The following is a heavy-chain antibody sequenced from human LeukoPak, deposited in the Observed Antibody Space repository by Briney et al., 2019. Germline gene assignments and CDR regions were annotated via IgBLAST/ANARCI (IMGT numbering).Heavy chain of an antibody. Sequence: ASVKVSCKASGYTFTSYDMHWVRQAPGQGLEWMGIINPSGGSTSYAQKFQGRVTMTRDTSTSTGYMELSSLRAEDTAVYYCARDPRDVLPRGMDVWGQGTTVTVSS. CDR1: GYTFTSYD. CDR3: ARDPRDVLPRGMDV. D-gene: IGHD3-10*01. V-gene: IGHV1-46*01. CDR2: INPSGGST. J-gene: IGHJ6*02.